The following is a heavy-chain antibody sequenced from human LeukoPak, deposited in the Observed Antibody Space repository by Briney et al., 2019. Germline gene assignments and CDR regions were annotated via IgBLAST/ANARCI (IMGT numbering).Heavy chain of an antibody. CDR3: ARGYYDILAGYYGGGAFDI. D-gene: IGHD3-9*01. CDR2: IRYDGSNK. Sequence: PGGSLRLSCAASGFTFSSYDMHWVRQAPGKGREWVAYIRYDGSNKYYADSVKGRFTISRDNSNNTLYVKMNSLRSEDTAVYYCARGYYDILAGYYGGGAFDIWGQGTMVTVSS. J-gene: IGHJ3*02. CDR1: GFTFSSYD. V-gene: IGHV3-30*02.